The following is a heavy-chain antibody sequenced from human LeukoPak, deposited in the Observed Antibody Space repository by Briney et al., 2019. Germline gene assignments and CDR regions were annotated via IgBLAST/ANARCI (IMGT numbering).Heavy chain of an antibody. CDR1: GGSISSGDYY. D-gene: IGHD3-9*01. Sequence: SQTLSLTCTVSGGSISSGDYYWSWLRQPPGTGLEWVGYIDYSGSTYYNPSLKSRVTISVDTSKNQFSLKLSSVTAADTAVYYCARRRYYDILTGYYKGAFDIWGQGAMVTVSS. CDR3: ARRRYYDILTGYYKGAFDI. V-gene: IGHV4-30-4*08. J-gene: IGHJ3*02. CDR2: IDYSGST.